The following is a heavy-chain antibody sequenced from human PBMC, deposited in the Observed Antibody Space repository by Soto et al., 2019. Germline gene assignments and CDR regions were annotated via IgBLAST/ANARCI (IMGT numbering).Heavy chain of an antibody. V-gene: IGHV3-23*01. Sequence: GGSLRLSCAASGFTFSSYAMSWVRQAPGKGLEWVSAISGSGGSTYYADSVKGRFTISRDNSKNTLYLQMNSLRAEDTAVYYCAKVLHRGRSRGALTPKPRTVYYYYYGMDVWGQGTTVTVSS. J-gene: IGHJ6*02. CDR1: GFTFSSYA. D-gene: IGHD3-10*01. CDR3: AKVLHRGRSRGALTPKPRTVYYYYYGMDV. CDR2: ISGSGGST.